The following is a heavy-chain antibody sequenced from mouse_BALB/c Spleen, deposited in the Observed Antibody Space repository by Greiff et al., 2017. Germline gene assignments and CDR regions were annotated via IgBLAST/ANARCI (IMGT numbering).Heavy chain of an antibody. D-gene: IGHD2-1*01. CDR2: ISSGGSYT. CDR1: GFTFSSYG. J-gene: IGHJ2*01. CDR3: ARLYGKGDYFDY. V-gene: IGHV5-6*01. Sequence: EVKLMESGGDLVKPGGSLKLSCAASGFTFSSYGMSWVRQTPDKRLEWVATISSGGSYTYYPDSVKGRFTISRDNAKNTLYLQMSSLKSEDTAMYYCARLYGKGDYFDYWGQGTTLTVSS.